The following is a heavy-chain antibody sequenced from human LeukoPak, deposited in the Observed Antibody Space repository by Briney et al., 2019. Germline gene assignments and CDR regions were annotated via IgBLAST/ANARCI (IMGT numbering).Heavy chain of an antibody. D-gene: IGHD3-3*02. J-gene: IGHJ6*03. CDR2: ITGDGYTT. V-gene: IGHV3-43*02. Sequence: GGSLRLSCAASGFTFDDYAMHWVRQAPGKGLDWVSLITGDGYTTYYADFVEGRFTISRDNSINSLSLLMNSLRTEDTGFYYCAKESLRRFSAPDYYYYYMDVWGKGTTVTVSS. CDR3: AKESLRRFSAPDYYYYYMDV. CDR1: GFTFDDYA.